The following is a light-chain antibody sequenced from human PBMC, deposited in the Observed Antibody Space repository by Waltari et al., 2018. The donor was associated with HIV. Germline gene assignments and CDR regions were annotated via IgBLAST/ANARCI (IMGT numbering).Light chain of an antibody. J-gene: IGLJ2*01. CDR2: DSN. Sequence: QPLVTQEASLTVSPGGTVALTCASSAGIVTRGHCPYCFQVRPSQAPKTLIFDSNNRYSWTPARFAGSFLGGKAALTLTGALPEDEADYYCLLSYGGDLVFGGGTKLTVL. CDR3: LLSYGGDLV. CDR1: AGIVTRGHC. V-gene: IGLV7-46*01.